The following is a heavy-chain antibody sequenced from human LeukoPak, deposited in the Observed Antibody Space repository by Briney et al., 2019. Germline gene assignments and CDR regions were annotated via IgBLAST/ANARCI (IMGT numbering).Heavy chain of an antibody. CDR2: IYTSGST. V-gene: IGHV4-4*07. D-gene: IGHD6-13*01. CDR1: GGSISSYY. J-gene: IGHJ4*02. CDR3: ARVADSSSWYQPLGVYFDY. Sequence: SETLSLTCTVSGGSISSYYWSWIRQPAGKGLEWIGRIYTSGSTNYNPSLKSRVTMSVDTSKNQFSLKLSSVTAADTAVYYCARVADSSSWYQPLGVYFDYWGQGTLVTVSS.